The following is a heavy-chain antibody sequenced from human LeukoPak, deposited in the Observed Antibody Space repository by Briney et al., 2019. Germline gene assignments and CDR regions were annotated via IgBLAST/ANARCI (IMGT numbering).Heavy chain of an antibody. CDR2: ISGSSSTI. CDR1: GFTFSTYS. CDR3: ARGVSKNP. V-gene: IGHV3-48*04. J-gene: IGHJ5*02. Sequence: GGSLRLSCAASGFTFSTYSMNWVRQAPRKGLEWVSYISGSSSTIYYADSVKGRFTISRDNAKNSLYLQMSSLRAKDTAVYYCARGVSKNPWGQGTLVTVSS.